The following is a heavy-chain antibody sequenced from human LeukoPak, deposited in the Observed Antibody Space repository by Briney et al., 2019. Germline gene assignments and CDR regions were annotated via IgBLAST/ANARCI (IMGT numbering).Heavy chain of an antibody. CDR1: GGSISSGSYY. V-gene: IGHV4-61*02. Sequence: SETLSLTCTVSGGSISSGSYYWSWIRQPAGKGLEWIGRIYTGGSTNYNPSLKSRVTISVDTSKNQFSLKLSSVTAADTAVYYCARVGDYALKDWGQGTLVTVSS. CDR3: ARVGDYALKD. J-gene: IGHJ4*02. D-gene: IGHD3-16*01. CDR2: IYTGGST.